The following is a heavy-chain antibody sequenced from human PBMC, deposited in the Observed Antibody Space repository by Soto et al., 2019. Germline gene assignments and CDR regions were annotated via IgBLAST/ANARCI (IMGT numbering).Heavy chain of an antibody. Sequence: SVKVSCKASGGTFSSYAISWARQAPGQGLQWMGGIIPIFGTANYAQKFQGRVTITADESTSTAYMELSSLRSEDTAVYYCAGGLTYYYDSSGYKFDCWGQGTLVTVSS. J-gene: IGHJ4*02. D-gene: IGHD3-22*01. CDR3: AGGLTYYYDSSGYKFDC. CDR1: GGTFSSYA. V-gene: IGHV1-69*13. CDR2: IIPIFGTA.